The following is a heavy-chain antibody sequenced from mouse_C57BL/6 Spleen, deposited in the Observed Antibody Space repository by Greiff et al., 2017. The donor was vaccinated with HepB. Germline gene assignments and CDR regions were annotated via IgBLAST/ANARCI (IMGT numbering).Heavy chain of an antibody. J-gene: IGHJ4*01. Sequence: EVQGVESGGDLVKPGGSLKLSCAASGFTFSSYGMSWVRQTPDKRLEWVATISSGGSYTYYPDSVKGRFTISRDNAKNTLYLQMSSLKSEDTAMYYCARQLHYYAMDYWGQGTSVTVSS. CDR2: ISSGGSYT. CDR3: ARQLHYYAMDY. V-gene: IGHV5-6*01. CDR1: GFTFSSYG.